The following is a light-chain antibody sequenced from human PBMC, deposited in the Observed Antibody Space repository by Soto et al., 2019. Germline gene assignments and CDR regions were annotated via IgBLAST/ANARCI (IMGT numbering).Light chain of an antibody. Sequence: DIQMTQSPSSLSASVGDRVTITCRASQSISNYLNWYQQKPGKAPKLLSYDASSLQSGVPSRFSGSGSGTDFTLTISSLQSEDFASYYCQQSYTTPITFGQGTRLEIK. J-gene: IGKJ5*01. CDR3: QQSYTTPIT. CDR1: QSISNY. V-gene: IGKV1-39*01. CDR2: DAS.